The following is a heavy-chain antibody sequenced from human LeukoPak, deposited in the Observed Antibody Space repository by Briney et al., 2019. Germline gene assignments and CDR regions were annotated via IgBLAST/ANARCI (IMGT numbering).Heavy chain of an antibody. Sequence: AGGSLRLSCAASGSTFSDYYMTWFRQAPGKGLEWVSYISGGSSYTNFADSVKGRFTISRDNAKNSLYLQMNSLRAEDTAVYYCARVSLLDDGGLGDYWGQGTLVTVSS. V-gene: IGHV3-11*06. CDR1: GSTFSDYY. D-gene: IGHD4-23*01. J-gene: IGHJ4*02. CDR3: ARVSLLDDGGLGDY. CDR2: ISGGSSYT.